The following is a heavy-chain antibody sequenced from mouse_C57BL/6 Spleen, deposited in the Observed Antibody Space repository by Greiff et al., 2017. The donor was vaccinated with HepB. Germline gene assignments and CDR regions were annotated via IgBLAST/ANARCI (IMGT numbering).Heavy chain of an antibody. J-gene: IGHJ3*01. CDR2: IYPGDGDT. Sequence: QVQLKESGPELVKPGASVKISCKASGYAFSSSWMNWVKQRPGKGLEWIGRIYPGDGDTNYNGKFKGKATLTADKSSSTAYMQLSSLTSEDSAVYFCARAGGYDEEAWFAYWGQGTLVTVSA. CDR1: GYAFSSSW. CDR3: ARAGGYDEEAWFAY. V-gene: IGHV1-82*01. D-gene: IGHD2-2*01.